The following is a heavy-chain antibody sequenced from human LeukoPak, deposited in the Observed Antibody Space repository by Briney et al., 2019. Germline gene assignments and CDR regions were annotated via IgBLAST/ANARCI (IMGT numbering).Heavy chain of an antibody. J-gene: IGHJ4*02. CDR2: INPNSGDT. Sequence: ASVKVSCKASGYTFTGYYLHWVRQAPGQGPEWMGWINPNSGDTDYAQKFQGRGTMTRDTSISTAYLELSSLRSDDTAVYYCARDQDKWGQGTLVTVSS. CDR1: GYTFTGYY. CDR3: ARDQDK. V-gene: IGHV1-2*02.